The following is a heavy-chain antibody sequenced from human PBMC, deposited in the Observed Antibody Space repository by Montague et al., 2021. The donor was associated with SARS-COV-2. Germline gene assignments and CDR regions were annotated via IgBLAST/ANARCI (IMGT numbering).Heavy chain of an antibody. V-gene: IGHV4-39*01. CDR3: ARLLTGSDAFDI. CDR1: GFSLSTSGMC. J-gene: IGHJ3*02. D-gene: IGHD3-9*01. Sequence: LVKPTQTLTLTCTFSGFSLSTSGMCVGWIRQPPGKGLEWIGYIYYTGNTYYSPSLKSRLTISVDTSKNQFSLKLSSVTAADTAMFYCARLLTGSDAFDIWGQGTMVTVSS. CDR2: IYYTGNT.